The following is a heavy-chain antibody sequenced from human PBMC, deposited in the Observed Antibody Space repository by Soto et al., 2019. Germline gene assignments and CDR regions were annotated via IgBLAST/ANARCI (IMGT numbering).Heavy chain of an antibody. CDR3: ASDMSTT. CDR2: MNPNSGHT. J-gene: IGHJ5*02. D-gene: IGHD2-2*01. V-gene: IGHV1-8*01. Sequence: QVQLVQSGAEVKKPGASVKVSCKASGYTFTSHDINWMRQATGQGLEWMGWMNPNSGHTNYAQKFQGRVTRNRDTSIITAYMELTNLRSEDTAIYYCASDMSTTWGQGTLVTVSS. CDR1: GYTFTSHD.